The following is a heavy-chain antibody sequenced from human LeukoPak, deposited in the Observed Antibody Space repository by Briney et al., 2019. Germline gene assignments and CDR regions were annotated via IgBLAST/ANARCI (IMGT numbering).Heavy chain of an antibody. V-gene: IGHV3-23*01. CDR2: ISGSGGNT. CDR1: GFTFSSYA. J-gene: IGHJ4*02. D-gene: IGHD3-10*01. Sequence: GGSLRLSCAASGFTFSSYAMSWVRQAPGKGLEWVSAISGSGGNTYYADSVKGRFTISRDNSKNTLYLQMNSLRAEDAAVYYCAKDRLMVRGAYYHYFDYWGQGTLVTVSS. CDR3: AKDRLMVRGAYYHYFDY.